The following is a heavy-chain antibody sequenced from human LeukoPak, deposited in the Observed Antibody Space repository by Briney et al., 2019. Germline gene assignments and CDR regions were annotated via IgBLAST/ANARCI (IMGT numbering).Heavy chain of an antibody. Sequence: GASVKVSCKASGGTFSSYAISWVRQAPGQGLEWMGGIIPIFDTTNYAQKFQGRVTITADESTSTAYMELSSLRSEDTAVYYCALSIVVVPAAILNWGQETLVTVSS. CDR2: IIPIFDTT. CDR1: GGTFSSYA. V-gene: IGHV1-69*13. J-gene: IGHJ4*02. D-gene: IGHD2-2*02. CDR3: ALSIVVVPAAILN.